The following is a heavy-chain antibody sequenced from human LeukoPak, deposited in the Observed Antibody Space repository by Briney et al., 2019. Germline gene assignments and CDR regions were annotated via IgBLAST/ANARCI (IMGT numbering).Heavy chain of an antibody. V-gene: IGHV1-2*02. J-gene: IGHJ5*02. Sequence: ASVKVSCKASGGTFSSYPFTWVRQAPGQGLEWMGWINPNSGGTNYAQKFQGRVTMTRDTSISTAYMELSRLRSDDTAVYYCARVWSTAATGWNWFDPWGQGTLVTVSS. D-gene: IGHD6-13*01. CDR1: GGTFSSYP. CDR3: ARVWSTAATGWNWFDP. CDR2: INPNSGGT.